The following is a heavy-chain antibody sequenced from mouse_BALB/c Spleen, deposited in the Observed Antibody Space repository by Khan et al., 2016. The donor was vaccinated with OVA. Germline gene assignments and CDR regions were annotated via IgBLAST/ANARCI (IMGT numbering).Heavy chain of an antibody. CDR2: ISYSGNT. CDR1: GYSITTDYA. CDR3: ARIYGGDFDY. J-gene: IGHJ2*01. Sequence: EVKLLESGPGLVKPSQSLSLTCTVTGYSITTDYAWNWIRQFPGSKLEWMGHISYSGNTKYNPSLTSRISITRDTSKNQFFLQLKSVTTEDTARYDCARIYGGDFDYWGQGTTLTVSS. D-gene: IGHD1-1*01. V-gene: IGHV3-2*02.